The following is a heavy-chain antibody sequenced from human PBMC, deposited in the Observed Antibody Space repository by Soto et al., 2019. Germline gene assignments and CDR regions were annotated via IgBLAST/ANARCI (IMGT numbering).Heavy chain of an antibody. Sequence: GGSLRLSCAASGFTFSSYAMHWVRQAPGKGLEWVAVISYDGSNKYYADSVKGRFTISRDNSKNTLYLQMNSLRAEDTAVYYCARVSPATNNWGDYWGQGTLVTVSS. CDR2: ISYDGSNK. V-gene: IGHV3-30-3*01. CDR3: ARVSPATNNWGDY. D-gene: IGHD7-27*01. CDR1: GFTFSSYA. J-gene: IGHJ4*02.